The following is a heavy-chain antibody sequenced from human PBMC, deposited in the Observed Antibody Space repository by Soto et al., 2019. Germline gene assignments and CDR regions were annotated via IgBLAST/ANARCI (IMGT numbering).Heavy chain of an antibody. Sequence: GGSLRLSCAASGFTFSSYAMSWVRQAPGKGLEWVSAISGSGGSTYYADSVKGRFTISRDNSKNTLYLQMNSLRAEDTAVYYCAKAPRSYYYYYGMDVWGQGTTVTVSS. CDR3: AKAPRSYYYYYGMDV. J-gene: IGHJ6*02. V-gene: IGHV3-23*01. CDR2: ISGSGGST. CDR1: GFTFSSYA.